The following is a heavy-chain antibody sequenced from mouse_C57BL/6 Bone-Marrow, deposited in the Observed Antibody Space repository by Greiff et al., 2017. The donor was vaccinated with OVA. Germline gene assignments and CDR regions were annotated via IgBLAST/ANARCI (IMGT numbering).Heavy chain of an antibody. D-gene: IGHD1-1*01. J-gene: IGHJ4*01. Sequence: EVQRVESGGGLVKPGGSLKLSCAASGFTFSSYAMSWVRQTPEKRLEWVATISDGGSYTYYPDNVKGRFTISRDNAKNNLYLQMSHLKSEDTAMYYCARDNYYGSSRGAMDYWGQGTSVTVSS. CDR2: ISDGGSYT. CDR3: ARDNYYGSSRGAMDY. V-gene: IGHV5-4*01. CDR1: GFTFSSYA.